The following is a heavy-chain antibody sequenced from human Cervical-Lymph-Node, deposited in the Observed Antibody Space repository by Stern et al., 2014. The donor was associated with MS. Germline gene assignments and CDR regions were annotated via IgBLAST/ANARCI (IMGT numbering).Heavy chain of an antibody. CDR3: TTARRKKHTSHFAYYGMDV. V-gene: IGHV5-51*04. CDR2: IYRGGSET. Sequence: EVQLVESGAEVRKPGESLKISCKGSGDSFTSDWIGWGRQMPGQGLEWMGIIYRGGSETRYSPPFQGQVTIPLDKPASTAYVQWSSLKASDTAIYYCTTARRKKHTSHFAYYGMDVWGQGTTVTVSS. J-gene: IGHJ6*02. CDR1: GDSFTSDW.